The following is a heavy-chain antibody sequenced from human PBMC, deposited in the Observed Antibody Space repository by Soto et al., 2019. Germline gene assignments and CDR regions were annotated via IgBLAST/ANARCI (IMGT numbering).Heavy chain of an antibody. CDR3: AKDLNPIVATAAYYYGMDV. D-gene: IGHD5-12*01. Sequence: PGGSLRLSCAASGFTFSSYAMSWVRQAPGKGLEWVSAISGSGGSTYYADSVKGRFTISRDNSKNTLYLQMNSLRAEDTAVYYCAKDLNPIVATAAYYYGMDVWGQGTTVTVSS. J-gene: IGHJ6*02. CDR2: ISGSGGST. V-gene: IGHV3-23*01. CDR1: GFTFSSYA.